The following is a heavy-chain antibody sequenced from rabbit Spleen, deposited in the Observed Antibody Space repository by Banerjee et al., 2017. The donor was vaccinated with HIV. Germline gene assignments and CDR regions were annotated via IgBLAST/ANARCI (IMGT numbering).Heavy chain of an antibody. CDR2: IDTNDGDT. J-gene: IGHJ2*01. CDR1: GFDFSTYG. D-gene: IGHD4-2*01. Sequence: QEQLMESGGGLVQPGGSLKLSCKASGFDFSTYGVSWVRQGPGKGLEWIACIDTNDGDTDYANWPKGRFTISKTSSTTVTLQMTSLTAADTATYFCARNYVNAFDPWGQGTLVTVS. CDR3: ARNYVNAFDP. V-gene: IGHV1S39*01.